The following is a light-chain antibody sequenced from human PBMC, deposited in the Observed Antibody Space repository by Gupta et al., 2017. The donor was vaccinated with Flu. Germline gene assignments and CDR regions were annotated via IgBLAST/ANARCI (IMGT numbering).Light chain of an antibody. Sequence: AIQMTQTPSSLSASVGDRVTITCRASQGIGNELGWYQQKPGKAPKVLIYAASNLQSGVPSRFSGSGSGTDFTLTISSLQPEDFATYYCRQDDNFPRTFGQGTKVEFK. CDR2: AAS. V-gene: IGKV1-6*01. CDR3: RQDDNFPRT. J-gene: IGKJ1*01. CDR1: QGIGNE.